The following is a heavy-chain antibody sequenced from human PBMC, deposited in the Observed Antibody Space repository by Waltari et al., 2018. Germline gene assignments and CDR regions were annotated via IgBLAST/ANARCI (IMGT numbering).Heavy chain of an antibody. CDR3: ARSHLGVVQGHFDL. CDR2: IYYSGST. V-gene: IGHV4-39*07. D-gene: IGHD3-10*01. J-gene: IGHJ2*01. Sequence: QLQLQESGPGLVKPSETLSLTCTVSGGSISSSSYYWGWIRQPPGKGLEWIGSIYYSGSTDDNPSLKSRVTISVDTSKNQFSLKLSSVTAADTAVYYCARSHLGVVQGHFDLWGRGTLVTVSS. CDR1: GGSISSSSYY.